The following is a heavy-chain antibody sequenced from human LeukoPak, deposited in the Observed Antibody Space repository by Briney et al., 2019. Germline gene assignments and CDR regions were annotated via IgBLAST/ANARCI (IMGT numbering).Heavy chain of an antibody. J-gene: IGHJ6*04. CDR2: ISWDGGST. CDR1: GFTFDDYA. V-gene: IGHV3-43D*04. D-gene: IGHD5-12*01. Sequence: RAGGSLRLSCAASGFTFDDYAMHWVRHAPGKGLEWVSLISWDGGSTYYADSVKGRFTISRDNSRHTLYLQMNSLGAEDTALYYCAKDKEYSGFGPILSGYYYGMDVWGKGTTVTVSS. CDR3: AKDKEYSGFGPILSGYYYGMDV.